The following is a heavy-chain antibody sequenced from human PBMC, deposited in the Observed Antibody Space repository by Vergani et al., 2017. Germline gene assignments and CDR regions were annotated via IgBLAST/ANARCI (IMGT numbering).Heavy chain of an antibody. J-gene: IGHJ2*01. CDR3: AKDHYDFWSGYPNLSPFDL. D-gene: IGHD3-3*01. CDR1: GFSFGDYA. V-gene: IGHV3-9*01. Sequence: EVQLVESGGGLVPPGRSLRLSCAASGFSFGDYAMHWVRQAPGKGLEWVSGISWNSGSIGYADSVKGRFTISRDNAKNSLYLQMNSLRAEDTALYYCAKDHYDFWSGYPNLSPFDLWGRGTLVTVSS. CDR2: ISWNSGSI.